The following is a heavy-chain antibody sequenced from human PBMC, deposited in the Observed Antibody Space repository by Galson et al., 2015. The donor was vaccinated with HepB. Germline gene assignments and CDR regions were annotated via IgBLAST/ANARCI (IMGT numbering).Heavy chain of an antibody. D-gene: IGHD1-20*01. V-gene: IGHV3-30*02. CDR3: AKEAYNWNDEGAFDI. CDR2: IRYDGSNK. J-gene: IGHJ3*02. CDR1: GFTFSSYG. Sequence: SLRLSCAASGFTFSSYGMHWVRQAPGKGLEWVAFIRYDGSNKYYADSVKGRFTISRDNSKNTLYLQMNSLRAEDTAVYYCAKEAYNWNDEGAFDIWGQGTMVTVSS.